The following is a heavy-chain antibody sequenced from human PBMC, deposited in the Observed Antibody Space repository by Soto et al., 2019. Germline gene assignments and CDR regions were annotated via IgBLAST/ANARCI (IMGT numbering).Heavy chain of an antibody. D-gene: IGHD3-9*01. CDR1: GFTFSSYV. CDR2: ISSSGSTI. CDR3: AREGYFSARREPTENYGMDV. V-gene: IGHV3-48*03. J-gene: IGHJ6*02. Sequence: SLRLFCAASGFTFSSYVMNSVRQAPAKRLEWVSYISSSGSTIYYSDSVKGRFTISRDTAKNSVYLHMNSLRGDDTDFYYCAREGYFSARREPTENYGMDVRGQWATVTV.